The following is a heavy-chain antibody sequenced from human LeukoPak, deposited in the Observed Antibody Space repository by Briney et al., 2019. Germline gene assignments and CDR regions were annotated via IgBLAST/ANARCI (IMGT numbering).Heavy chain of an antibody. Sequence: PETLSLTCAVSTDSFSSHYWTWIRQPPGKGLEWIGYISYIGSTNYNPSLKSRVTISIGTSKNQFSLKLSSVTAADTAVYYCARDLVTVTKGFDIWGQGTMVSVSS. V-gene: IGHV4-59*11. D-gene: IGHD4-17*01. CDR1: TDSFSSHY. J-gene: IGHJ3*02. CDR3: ARDLVTVTKGFDI. CDR2: ISYIGST.